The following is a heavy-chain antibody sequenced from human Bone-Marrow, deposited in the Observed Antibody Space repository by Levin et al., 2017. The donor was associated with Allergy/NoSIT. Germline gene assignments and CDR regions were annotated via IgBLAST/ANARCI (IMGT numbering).Heavy chain of an antibody. V-gene: IGHV4-61*02. CDR1: GGSIGSGNYY. D-gene: IGHD5-12*01. J-gene: IGHJ4*02. CDR3: ARRGYDSVDY. Sequence: PSETLSLTCTVSGGSIGSGNYYWSWIRQPAGKGLEWIGRVYSSVTAEYNPSLKSRVDISIDTSKNLFSLTLTSVTAADTAVYYCARRGYDSVDYWGQGTLVTVSS. CDR2: VYSSVTA.